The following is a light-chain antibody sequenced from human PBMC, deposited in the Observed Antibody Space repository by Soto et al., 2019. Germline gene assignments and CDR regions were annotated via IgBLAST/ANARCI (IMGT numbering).Light chain of an antibody. Sequence: EIGLPQSPGTLSLSPGERATLSCRASQSVSSSYLAWYQQKPGQAPRLLIYGASSRATGTPDRFSGSGSGTDFTLTISRLEPGDFAVYCCQQYCSSPNRFGQGTKVEIK. CDR2: GAS. CDR3: QQYCSSPNR. V-gene: IGKV3-20*01. CDR1: QSVSSSY. J-gene: IGKJ1*01.